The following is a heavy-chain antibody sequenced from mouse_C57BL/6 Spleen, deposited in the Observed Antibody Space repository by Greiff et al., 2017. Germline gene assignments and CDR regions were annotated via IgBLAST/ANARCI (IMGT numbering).Heavy chain of an antibody. D-gene: IGHD2-4*01. CDR2: ISSGGSYT. CDR3: ARRGITTGGYYAMDY. Sequence: EVQGVESGGDLVKPGGSLKLSCAASGFTFSSYGMSWVRQTPDKRLEWVATISSGGSYTYYPDSVKGRFTISRDNAKNTLYLQMSSLKSEDTAMYYCARRGITTGGYYAMDYWGQGTSVTVSS. J-gene: IGHJ4*01. V-gene: IGHV5-6*01. CDR1: GFTFSSYG.